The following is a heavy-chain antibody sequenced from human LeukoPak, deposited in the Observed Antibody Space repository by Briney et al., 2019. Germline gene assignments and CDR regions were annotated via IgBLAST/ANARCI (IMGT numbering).Heavy chain of an antibody. Sequence: SETLSLTCAVSGYSISSGYYWGWIRQPPGKGLEWIGSICHSGSTYYNPSLKSRVTISVGTSKNQFSLKLSSVTAADTAVYYCARRRHSSGWYRGDNWFDPWGQGTLVTVSS. J-gene: IGHJ5*02. CDR3: ARRRHSSGWYRGDNWFDP. D-gene: IGHD6-19*01. V-gene: IGHV4-38-2*01. CDR1: GYSISSGYY. CDR2: ICHSGST.